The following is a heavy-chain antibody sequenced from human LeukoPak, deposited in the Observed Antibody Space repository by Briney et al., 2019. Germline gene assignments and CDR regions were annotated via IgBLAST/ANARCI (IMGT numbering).Heavy chain of an antibody. CDR3: ARDAGGTWFDP. J-gene: IGHJ5*02. Sequence: SETLSLTCTVSGGSISTYSWNWIRHSPGQGLEWIGYIKNNGGNYNNPSLMGRVTISLDTSKNQFSLKLASVTAADTAVYYCARDAGGTWFDPWGQGTLVTVSS. V-gene: IGHV4-59*01. CDR2: IKNNGGN. CDR1: GGSISTYS.